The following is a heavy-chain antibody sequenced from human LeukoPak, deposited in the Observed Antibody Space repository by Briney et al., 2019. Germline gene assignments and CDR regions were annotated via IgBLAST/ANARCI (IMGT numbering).Heavy chain of an antibody. CDR1: GFTFSSYS. V-gene: IGHV3-48*04. CDR2: ISSSSSTI. Sequence: GGPLRLSCAASGFTFSSYSMNWVRQAPGKGLEWVSYISSSSSTIYYADSVKGRFTISRDNAKNSLYLQMNSLRAEDTAVYYCARDGFMGTTDYWGQGTLVTVSS. CDR3: ARDGFMGTTDY. J-gene: IGHJ4*02. D-gene: IGHD7-27*01.